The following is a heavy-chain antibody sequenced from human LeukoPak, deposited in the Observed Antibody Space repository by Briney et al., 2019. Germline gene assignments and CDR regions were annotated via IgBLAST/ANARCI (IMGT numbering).Heavy chain of an antibody. CDR3: AIEGYGNYGSRVFDY. J-gene: IGHJ4*02. V-gene: IGHV1-46*01. CDR1: GYTFTSYY. Sequence: ASVKVSCKASGYTFTSYYMHWVRQAPGQGLEWMGIINPSGGSTSYAQKFQGRVTMTRDTSTSTVYMELSSLRSEDTAVYYCAIEGYGNYGSRVFDYWGEGTVVTVSS. CDR2: INPSGGST. D-gene: IGHD4-11*01.